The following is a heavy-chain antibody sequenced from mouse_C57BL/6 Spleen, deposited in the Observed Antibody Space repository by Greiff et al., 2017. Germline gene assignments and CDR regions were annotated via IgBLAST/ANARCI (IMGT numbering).Heavy chain of an antibody. CDR2: ISSGSSTI. J-gene: IGHJ4*01. Sequence: EVKLVESGGGLVKPGGSLKLSCAASGFTFSDYGMHWVRQAPEKGLEWVAYISSGSSTIYYADTVKGRFTISRDNAKNTLFLQMTSLRSEDTAMYYCARPEGNYGSYAMDYWGQGTSVTVSS. CDR1: GFTFSDYG. V-gene: IGHV5-17*01. CDR3: ARPEGNYGSYAMDY. D-gene: IGHD2-1*01.